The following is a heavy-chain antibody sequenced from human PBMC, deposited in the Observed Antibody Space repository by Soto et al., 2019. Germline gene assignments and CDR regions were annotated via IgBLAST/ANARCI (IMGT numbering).Heavy chain of an antibody. CDR3: ARTKKNTADY. CDR1: GGTFSSYA. V-gene: IGHV1-69*06. J-gene: IGHJ4*02. Sequence: KVSCKASGGTFSSYAISWVRQAPGQGLEWMGGIIPIFGAANYAQKFQGRVTITADKSTSTAYMELSSLRSEDTAVYYCARTKKNTADYWGQGTLVTVSS. D-gene: IGHD5-18*01. CDR2: IIPIFGAA.